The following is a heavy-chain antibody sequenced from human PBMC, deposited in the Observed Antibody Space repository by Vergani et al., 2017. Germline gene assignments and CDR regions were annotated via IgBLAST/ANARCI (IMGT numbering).Heavy chain of an antibody. D-gene: IGHD4-17*01. CDR3: AREGAVEYGDYAGGDV. CDR1: GYTFTSYA. J-gene: IGHJ6*02. Sequence: QVQLVQSGSEFKKPGASVKVSCKASGYTFTSYAMNRVPQAPGQGLEWMGWINTNTGNQTYAQGFTGRFLFPLDTNCSTAYLRISTLKAEDTAVYYCAREGAVEYGDYAGGDVWGQGTTVTVSS. CDR2: INTNTGNQ. V-gene: IGHV7-4-1*02.